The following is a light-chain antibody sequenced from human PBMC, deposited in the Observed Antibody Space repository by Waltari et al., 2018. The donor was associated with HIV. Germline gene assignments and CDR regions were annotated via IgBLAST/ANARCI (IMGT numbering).Light chain of an antibody. V-gene: IGKV4-1*01. CDR2: WAP. CDR1: RTLLYSSNNKIY. J-gene: IGKJ2*01. Sequence: DVVVTQSPDSLPVSGGERATLNCKSSRTLLYSSNNKIYLAWYQQKAGQRPKLIIDWAPTRESGVPDRFSGSGSGTDLTLTISRLQSEDVAGYYCQQYYSAPYTFGQATKLEIK. CDR3: QQYYSAPYT.